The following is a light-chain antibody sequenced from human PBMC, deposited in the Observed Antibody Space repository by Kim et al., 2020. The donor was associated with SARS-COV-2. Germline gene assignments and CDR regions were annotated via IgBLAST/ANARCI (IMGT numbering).Light chain of an antibody. V-gene: IGKV3-20*01. Sequence: SPGDIATLSCRASQNVGSTYFAWYQQKPGQAPRLLIYATSKRATGIPYRFSGSGSGTHFTLAVSRLEPEDFAVYYCHQYGSSPQTFGQGTKVDIK. J-gene: IGKJ1*01. CDR2: ATS. CDR1: QNVGSTY. CDR3: HQYGSSPQT.